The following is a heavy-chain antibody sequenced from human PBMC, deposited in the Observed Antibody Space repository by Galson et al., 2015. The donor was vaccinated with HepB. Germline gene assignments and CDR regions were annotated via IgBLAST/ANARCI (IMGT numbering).Heavy chain of an antibody. CDR1: GLDFSAYG. Sequence: SLRLSCAASGLDFSAYGMHWVRQAPGKGLEWLSVISYDSRNKFYADTVRGRFTISRDSSKNTLYLQMDSLRPEDTAVYYCARVVVLSETYLGQEDLDHWGQGTLVTVSS. CDR3: ARVVVLSETYLGQEDLDH. D-gene: IGHD2-15*01. V-gene: IGHV3-30*03. J-gene: IGHJ4*02. CDR2: ISYDSRNK.